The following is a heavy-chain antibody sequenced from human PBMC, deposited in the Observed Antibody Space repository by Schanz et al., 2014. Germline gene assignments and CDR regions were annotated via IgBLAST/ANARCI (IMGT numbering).Heavy chain of an antibody. D-gene: IGHD5-12*01. CDR1: TSLFSRSV. CDR2: MWNDGIKT. CDR3: ARDEGRDGYNLAFDV. Sequence: QVDLVESGGGVVQPGRSLTLSCAVSTSLFSRSVIHWVRQAPGKGLEWVAVMWNDGIKTHYADSGKGRFTISRDNSKNTVNLQMNSLRAEDTAVYFCARDEGRDGYNLAFDVWGQGTLVTVSS. J-gene: IGHJ3*01. V-gene: IGHV3-33*08.